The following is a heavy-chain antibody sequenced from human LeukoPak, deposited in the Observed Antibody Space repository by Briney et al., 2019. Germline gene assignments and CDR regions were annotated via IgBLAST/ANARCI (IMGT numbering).Heavy chain of an antibody. V-gene: IGHV4-59*01. CDR1: GGSISSYY. D-gene: IGHD5-12*01. J-gene: IGHJ4*02. CDR2: IYYSGGT. Sequence: SETLSLTCTVSGGSISSYYWSWIRQPPGKGLEWIGYIYYSGGTNYNPSLKSRVTISVDTSKNQFSLKLSSVTAADTAVYYCARTRGYSGYDLFDYWGQGTLVTVSS. CDR3: ARTRGYSGYDLFDY.